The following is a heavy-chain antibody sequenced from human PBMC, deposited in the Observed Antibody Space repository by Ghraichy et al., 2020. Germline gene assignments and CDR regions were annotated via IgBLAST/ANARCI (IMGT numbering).Heavy chain of an antibody. CDR2: INHSGST. CDR1: GGSFSGYY. Sequence: SETLSLTCAVYGGSFSGYYWSWIRQPPGKGLEWIGEINHSGSTNYNPSLKSRVTISVDTSKNQFSLKLSSVTAADTAVYYCARGTVTTDYWGQGTLVTVSS. V-gene: IGHV4-34*01. D-gene: IGHD4-17*01. J-gene: IGHJ4*02. CDR3: ARGTVTTDY.